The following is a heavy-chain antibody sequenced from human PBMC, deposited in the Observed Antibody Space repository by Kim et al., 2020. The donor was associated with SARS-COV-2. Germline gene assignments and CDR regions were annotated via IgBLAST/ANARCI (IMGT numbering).Heavy chain of an antibody. D-gene: IGHD5-18*01. CDR3: ARGYTYGYFDY. CDR2: ITCSGDIV. CDR1: GFTFSSYA. V-gene: IGHV3-48*03. J-gene: IGHJ4*02. Sequence: GGSLRLSCAASGFTFSSYAMNWVRQAPGKGLEWVSVITCSGDIVYYADSVKGRFTNSRDNAKNALYLQMTSLRAEDTAVYYCARGYTYGYFDYWGQGTLVTASS.